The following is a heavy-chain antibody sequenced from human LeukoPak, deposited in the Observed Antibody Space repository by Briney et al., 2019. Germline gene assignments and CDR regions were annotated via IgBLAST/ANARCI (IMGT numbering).Heavy chain of an antibody. CDR2: IYHSGST. Sequence: SETLSLTCAVSGGSISSGGYSWSWIRQPPGKGLEWIGYIYHSGSTYYNPSLKSRVTISVDKSKNQFSLKLSSVTAADTAVYYCAREVPDYYGSGSYQDYWGQGTLVTVSS. CDR3: AREVPDYYGSGSYQDY. J-gene: IGHJ4*02. V-gene: IGHV4-30-2*01. CDR1: GGSISSGGYS. D-gene: IGHD3-10*01.